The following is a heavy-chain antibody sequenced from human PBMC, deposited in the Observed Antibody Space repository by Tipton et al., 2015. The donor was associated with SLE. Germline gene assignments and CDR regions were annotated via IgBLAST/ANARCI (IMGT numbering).Heavy chain of an antibody. CDR1: GGSLSTFY. CDR3: ARDSRIGWFAP. J-gene: IGHJ5*02. D-gene: IGHD2-15*01. CDR2: IFYGEST. Sequence: LRLSCNVSGGSLSTFYWGWIRQPPGKGLEWIGTIFYGESTYYNPSLKSRVTISIDTSKNHFSLKLTSVTAADTAVYYCARDSRIGWFAPWGQGTLVTVSS. V-gene: IGHV4-39*07.